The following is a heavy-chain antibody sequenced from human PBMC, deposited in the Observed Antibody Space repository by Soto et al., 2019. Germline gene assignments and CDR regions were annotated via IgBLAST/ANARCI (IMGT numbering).Heavy chain of an antibody. J-gene: IGHJ4*02. D-gene: IGHD6-6*01. V-gene: IGHV1-69*01. CDR1: GGAFTSYA. CDR3: ASPPKYSTSSNFDF. Sequence: QVQLVQSGAEVKKPGSSVKVSCKASGGAFTSYAISWVRQAPGQGLEWMGGIIPIFGTANYPQKFQGRVTITADESTSTAYMELSSLRSEDTAVYYYASPPKYSTSSNFDFWGQGTLVTVSS. CDR2: IIPIFGTA.